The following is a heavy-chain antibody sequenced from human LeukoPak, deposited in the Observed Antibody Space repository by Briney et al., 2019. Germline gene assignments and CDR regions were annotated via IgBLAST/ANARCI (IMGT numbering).Heavy chain of an antibody. Sequence: GGSLRLSCAASGFTFTTYAMSWVRQAPGKGLEWVSAITGSGGSTSYADSVKGRFTISRDNSKNTLYLQMNSPRAEDTALYYCATIYYYVMDVWGQGTTVTVSS. CDR2: ITGSGGST. CDR1: GFTFTTYA. J-gene: IGHJ6*02. V-gene: IGHV3-23*01. CDR3: ATIYYYVMDV.